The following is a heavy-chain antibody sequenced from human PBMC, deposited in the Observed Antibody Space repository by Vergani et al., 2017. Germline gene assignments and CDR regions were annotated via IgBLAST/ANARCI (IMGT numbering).Heavy chain of an antibody. V-gene: IGHV4-59*12. J-gene: IGHJ4*02. CDR3: AREGGDGHGSCFDY. CDR2: IYYSGST. D-gene: IGHD6-13*01. CDR1: GGSISSYY. Sequence: QVQLQESGPGLVKPSETLSLTCTVSGGSISSYYWSWIRQPPGKGLEWIGYIYYSGSTNYNPSLKSRVTISVDTSKNQFSLKLSSVTAADTAVYYCAREGGDGHGSCFDYWGQGTLVTVSS.